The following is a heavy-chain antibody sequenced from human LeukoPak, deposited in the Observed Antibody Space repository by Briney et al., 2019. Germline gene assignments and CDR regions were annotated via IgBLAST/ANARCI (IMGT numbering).Heavy chain of an antibody. D-gene: IGHD5-24*01. CDR1: GFTFSAYW. V-gene: IGHV3-74*01. CDR2: IKSDGGRT. Sequence: AGSLRLSCAASGFTFSAYWMHWVRQAPGKGLVWVSQIKSDGGRTRYADSVKGRLTISRDNAKNTVYLQMNSLRTDDTAMYYCARGRNGFFDYWGHGTLVTVSS. CDR3: ARGRNGFFDY. J-gene: IGHJ4*01.